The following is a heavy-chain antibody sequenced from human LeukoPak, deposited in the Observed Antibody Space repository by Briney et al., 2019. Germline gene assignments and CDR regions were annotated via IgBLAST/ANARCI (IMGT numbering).Heavy chain of an antibody. Sequence: SQTLSLTCAISWYTVSGNSGAWNWITQSPSRRLECLGRTYYMSKWFHEYAVSVKGRIIISPDTANNQFSLHLSSVTADDTGVYYCARALERYYFDFWSQGTLVTVSS. CDR1: WYTVSGNSGA. J-gene: IGHJ4*02. V-gene: IGHV6-1*01. D-gene: IGHD1-1*01. CDR3: ARALERYYFDF. CDR2: TYYMSKWFH.